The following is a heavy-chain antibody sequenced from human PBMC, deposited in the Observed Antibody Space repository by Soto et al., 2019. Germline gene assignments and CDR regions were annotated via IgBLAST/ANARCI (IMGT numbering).Heavy chain of an antibody. J-gene: IGHJ4*02. V-gene: IGHV3-23*01. Sequence: GGSLRLSCAASGFTFTNYAMSWVRQAPGKGLEWVSAINGGGGNTYYADSVKGRFTISRDNSRNTVYLQMNSLTAEDTAVYYCAKSTFGVTAVNPLEDYWGQGTLVTVS. CDR1: GFTFTNYA. CDR2: INGGGGNT. D-gene: IGHD2-21*02. CDR3: AKSTFGVTAVNPLEDY.